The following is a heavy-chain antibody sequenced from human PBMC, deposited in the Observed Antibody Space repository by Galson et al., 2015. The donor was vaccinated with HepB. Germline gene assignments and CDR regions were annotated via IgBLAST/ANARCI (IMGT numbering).Heavy chain of an antibody. CDR2: IYYSGST. D-gene: IGHD4-17*01. Sequence: SETLSLTCTVSGGSISSSSYYWGWIRQPPGKGLEWIGSIYYSGSTYYNPSLKSRVTISVDTSKNQFSLKLSSVTAADTAVYYCARVFYGAGDYAFDYWGQGTLVTVSS. CDR1: GGSISSSSYY. J-gene: IGHJ4*02. V-gene: IGHV4-39*07. CDR3: ARVFYGAGDYAFDY.